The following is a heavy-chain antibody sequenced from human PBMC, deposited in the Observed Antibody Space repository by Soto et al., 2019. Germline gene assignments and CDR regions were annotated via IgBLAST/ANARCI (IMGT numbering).Heavy chain of an antibody. CDR3: PTDLTGSAMEV. CDR1: GFTFRSHA. V-gene: IGHV3-48*03. J-gene: IGHJ6*02. Sequence: XGCLRLSSAASGFTFRSHAMNWVRQAPGKGLEWVSYISLNLQTIYYADSVKGRFTISRDNAKNSLYLQMNTLRAEDTAVYYCPTDLTGSAMEVWGQGTTVTVSS. CDR2: ISLNLQTI. D-gene: IGHD3-16*01.